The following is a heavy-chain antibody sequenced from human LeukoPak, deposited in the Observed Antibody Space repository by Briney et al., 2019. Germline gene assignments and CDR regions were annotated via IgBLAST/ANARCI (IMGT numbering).Heavy chain of an antibody. CDR3: AREYGSGSYLSVDP. D-gene: IGHD3-10*01. J-gene: IGHJ5*02. Sequence: PGGSLRLSCAASGFTASSNYMSWVRQAPGKGLEWVSVIYSGGSTYYADSVKGRFTISGDNSKNTLYLQMNSLRAEDTAVYYCAREYGSGSYLSVDPWGQGTLVTVSS. CDR2: IYSGGST. V-gene: IGHV3-66*01. CDR1: GFTASSNY.